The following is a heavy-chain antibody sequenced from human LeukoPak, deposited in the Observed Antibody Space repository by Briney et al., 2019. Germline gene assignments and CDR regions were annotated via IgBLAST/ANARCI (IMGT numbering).Heavy chain of an antibody. Sequence: PSQTLSLTCTVSGGSISSYYWSWIRQPAGKGLEWIGRIYTSGSTNYNPSLKSRVTMSVDTSKNQFSLKLSSVTAADTAVYYCARGGHGGIAVAGWFDPWGQGTLVTVSS. D-gene: IGHD6-19*01. CDR2: IYTSGST. V-gene: IGHV4-4*07. J-gene: IGHJ5*02. CDR3: ARGGHGGIAVAGWFDP. CDR1: GGSISSYY.